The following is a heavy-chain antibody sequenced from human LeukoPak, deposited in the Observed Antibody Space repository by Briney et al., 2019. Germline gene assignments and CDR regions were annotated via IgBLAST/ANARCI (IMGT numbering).Heavy chain of an antibody. CDR2: IYSGGTT. J-gene: IGHJ6*03. Sequence: GSLRLSCAASGFTVSSNYMGWVRQAPGKGLEWVSVIYSGGTTYYADSVKGRFTISRDNSKNTMYLQMNSLRAEDTAVYYCARDNSYYYMDVWGKGTTVTVSS. CDR1: GFTVSSNY. V-gene: IGHV3-53*01. CDR3: ARDNSYYYMDV.